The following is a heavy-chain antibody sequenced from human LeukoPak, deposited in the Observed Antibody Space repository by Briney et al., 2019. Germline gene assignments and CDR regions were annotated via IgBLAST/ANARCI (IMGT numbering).Heavy chain of an antibody. CDR3: AHRRYDYVWGSYQFDP. CDR1: GFSLSTSGVG. CDR2: IYWNDDK. V-gene: IGHV2-5*01. Sequence: ESGPTLVNPPQTLTLTCTFSGFSLSTSGVGVGWIRQPPGKALEWFALIYWNDDKRYSPSLKSRLTITKDTSKNQVVLTMTNMDPVDTATYYCAHRRYDYVWGSYQFDPWGQGTLVTVSS. J-gene: IGHJ5*02. D-gene: IGHD3-16*01.